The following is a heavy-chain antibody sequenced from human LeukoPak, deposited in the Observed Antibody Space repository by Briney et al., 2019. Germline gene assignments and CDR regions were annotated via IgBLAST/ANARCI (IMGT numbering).Heavy chain of an antibody. CDR3: AILPINQQLVLVDY. J-gene: IGHJ4*02. D-gene: IGHD6-13*01. CDR1: GYTFSSYG. CDR2: ILYYVCNN. V-gene: IGHV3-30*02. Sequence: GGSLRLSCAASGYTFSSYGMHWVRGAPGKGVEWVALILYYVCNNYYADSAKGRFSIYRDNSKNTLYLQMNSLIAEDTAVYYCAILPINQQLVLVDYWGQGTLVTVSS.